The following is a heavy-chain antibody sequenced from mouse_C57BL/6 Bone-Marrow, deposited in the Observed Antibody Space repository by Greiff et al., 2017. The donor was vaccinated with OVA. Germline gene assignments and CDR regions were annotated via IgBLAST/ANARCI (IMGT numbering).Heavy chain of an antibody. CDR2: IRNKANGYTT. J-gene: IGHJ1*03. V-gene: IGHV7-3*01. CDR3: ARYEDEYFDV. CDR1: GFTFTDYY. Sequence: EVKVEESGGGLVQPGGSLSLSCAASGFTFTDYYMSWVRQPPGKALEWLGFIRNKANGYTTEYSASVKGRFTISRDNSQSILYLQMNALRAEDSATYYCARYEDEYFDVWGTGTTVTVSS.